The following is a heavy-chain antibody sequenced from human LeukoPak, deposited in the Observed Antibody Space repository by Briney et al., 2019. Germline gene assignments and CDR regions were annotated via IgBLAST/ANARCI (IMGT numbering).Heavy chain of an antibody. J-gene: IGHJ4*02. CDR2: IYYSGST. CDR1: GGSISSYY. V-gene: IGHV4-59*01. CDR3: ARDLGGLTGADY. Sequence: SETLSLTCTVSGGSISSYYWSWIRQPPGKGLEWIGYIYYSGSTNYNPSLKSRVTISVDTSKNQFSLKLSSVTAADTAVYYCARDLGGLTGADYWGQGTLVTVSS. D-gene: IGHD7-27*01.